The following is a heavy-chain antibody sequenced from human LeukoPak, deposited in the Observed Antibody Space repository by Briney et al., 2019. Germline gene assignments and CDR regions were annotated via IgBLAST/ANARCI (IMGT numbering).Heavy chain of an antibody. CDR1: GYTFTGYY. J-gene: IGHJ4*02. D-gene: IGHD3-10*01. CDR2: INPNSGGT. CDR3: ATAPRFGELLPSF. V-gene: IGHV1-2*02. Sequence: GASVKVSCKASGYTFTGYYMHWVRQAPGQGLEWMGWINPNSGGTNYAQKFQGRVTMTRDTSISTAYMELSSLRSEDTAVYYCATAPRFGELLPSFWGQGTLVTVSS.